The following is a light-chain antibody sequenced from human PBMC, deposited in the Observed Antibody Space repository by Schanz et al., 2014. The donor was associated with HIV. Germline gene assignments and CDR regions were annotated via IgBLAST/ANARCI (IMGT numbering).Light chain of an antibody. CDR1: SSDVGGYNY. CDR2: DVS. Sequence: QSALTQPPSASGSPGQSVTISCTGTSSDVGGYNYVSWYQQHPGKAPKLMIYDVSVRPSGVSNRFSGSKSGNTASLTISGLQAEDEADYYCSSYTSSSTLVFGGGTKL. V-gene: IGLV2-14*01. J-gene: IGLJ3*02. CDR3: SSYTSSSTLV.